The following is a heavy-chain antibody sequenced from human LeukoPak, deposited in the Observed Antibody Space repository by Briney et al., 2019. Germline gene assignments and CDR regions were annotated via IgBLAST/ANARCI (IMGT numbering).Heavy chain of an antibody. J-gene: IGHJ5*02. V-gene: IGHV1-18*01. CDR1: GYTFTSYG. D-gene: IGHD3-10*01. CDR3: ARGLRELLWFGEPWNWFDP. Sequence: SVTLSCKASGYTFTSYGISWVRLAPGQGLEWMGWISAYNGNTNYVQKFQSRVTMTTDTSTSTAYMELMSLRSDDSAVYYCARGLRELLWFGEPWNWFDPWGHATQLTVSS. CDR2: ISAYNGNT.